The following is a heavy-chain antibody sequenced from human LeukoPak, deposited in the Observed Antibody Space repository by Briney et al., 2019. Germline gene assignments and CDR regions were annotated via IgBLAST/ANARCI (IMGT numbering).Heavy chain of an antibody. V-gene: IGHV1-18*01. J-gene: IGHJ5*02. CDR3: ARLELEQRSWFDP. D-gene: IGHD1/OR15-1a*01. CDR1: GYTFTSYR. Sequence: ASVKVSSKASGYTFTSYRITWVRQAPGQGLEWMGWISAYSGNTIYTQKFQGRLTMTTDTSTTTAYMELRSLRSDDTAVYYCARLELEQRSWFDPWGQGTLVTVSS. CDR2: ISAYSGNT.